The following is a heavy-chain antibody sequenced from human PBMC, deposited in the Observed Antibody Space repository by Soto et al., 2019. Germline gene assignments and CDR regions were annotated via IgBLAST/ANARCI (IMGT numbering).Heavy chain of an antibody. CDR1: GFTFSRVS. V-gene: IGHV3-21*01. Sequence: LKISCEASGFTFSRVSMSWVRQVPGKGLEWVASISSGSSDTWYADSVKGRFIISRDNAQNSLFLQMNTLRPEDTAMYYCARVAYWGPGTQVTVSS. CDR3: ARVAY. J-gene: IGHJ4*02. CDR2: ISSGSSDT.